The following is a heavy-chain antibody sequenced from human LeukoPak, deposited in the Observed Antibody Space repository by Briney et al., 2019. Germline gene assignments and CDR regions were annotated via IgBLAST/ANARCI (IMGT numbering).Heavy chain of an antibody. CDR2: IIPIFGTA. J-gene: IGHJ2*01. CDR1: GGTFSSYA. CDR3: ASVSYYYDSSGEDNWYFDL. V-gene: IGHV1-69*13. D-gene: IGHD3-22*01. Sequence: VKVSCKASGGTFSSYAISWVRQAPGQGLEWMGGIIPIFGTANYAQKFQGRVTITADESTSTAYMELSSLRSEDTAVYYCASVSYYYDSSGEDNWYFDLWGRGTLVTVSS.